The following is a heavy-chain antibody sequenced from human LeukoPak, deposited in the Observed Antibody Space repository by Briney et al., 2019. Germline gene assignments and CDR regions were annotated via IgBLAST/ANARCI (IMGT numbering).Heavy chain of an antibody. J-gene: IGHJ4*02. CDR3: AGTPLNYYDSSGFYNSYFDY. V-gene: IGHV4-59*03. CDR1: GGSISSYY. Sequence: SETLSLTCTVSGGSISSYYWSWIRQPPGKGLEWIGYIYYSGSTNYNPSLKSRVTISPDTSKTQFSLKLTSVTAADTAVYYCAGTPLNYYDSSGFYNSYFDYWGQGTLVTVSS. D-gene: IGHD3-22*01. CDR2: IYYSGST.